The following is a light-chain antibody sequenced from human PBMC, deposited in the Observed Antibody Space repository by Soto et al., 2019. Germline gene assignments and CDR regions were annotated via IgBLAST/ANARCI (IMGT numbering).Light chain of an antibody. CDR3: QRSYSTPT. J-gene: IGKJ2*01. CDR1: QSVSSY. CDR2: AAS. V-gene: IGKV1-39*01. Sequence: DIQMTQSPSSLSASVGDRVTITCRTSQSVSSYVNWYQQKPGKAPILLIYAASSLHSGVPSRFSGGGAGTDFTLTSSILEPEYVATYYCQRSYSTPTFGQGTKVEIK.